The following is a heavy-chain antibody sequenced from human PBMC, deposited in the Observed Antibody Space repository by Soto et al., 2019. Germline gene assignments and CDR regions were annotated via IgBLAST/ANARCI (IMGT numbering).Heavy chain of an antibody. J-gene: IGHJ4*02. CDR2: IYYSGGT. V-gene: IGHV4-30-4*01. D-gene: IGHD3-10*01. CDR1: GGSISSGDYY. CDR3: ARGWRDYYGSGIDY. Sequence: PSETLSLTCTVSGGSISSGDYYWSWIRQPPGKGLEWIGYIYYSGGTYYNPSLKSRVTISVDTSKNQFSLKLSSVTAADTAVYYCARGWRDYYGSGIDYWGQGTLVTVSS.